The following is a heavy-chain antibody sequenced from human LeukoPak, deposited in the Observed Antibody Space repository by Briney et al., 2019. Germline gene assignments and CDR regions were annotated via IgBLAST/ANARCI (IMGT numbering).Heavy chain of an antibody. J-gene: IGHJ4*02. CDR2: ISGSGGST. CDR1: GFTFSRYA. D-gene: IGHD3/OR15-3a*01. Sequence: GSLRLSCAASGFTFSRYAMSWVRQAPGKGLEWASTISGSGGSTDYADSVKGRFTISRDNSKNTLYLQMNSLRAEDTAVYYCAKKSGLGFDYWGQGTLVSVSS. V-gene: IGHV3-23*01. CDR3: AKKSGLGFDY.